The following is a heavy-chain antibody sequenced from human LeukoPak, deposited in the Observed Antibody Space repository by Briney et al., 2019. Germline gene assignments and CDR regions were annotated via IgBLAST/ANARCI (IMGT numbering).Heavy chain of an antibody. CDR1: GVSISSYY. J-gene: IGHJ4*02. Sequence: SETLSLTCTVSGVSISSYYWSWIRQPPGKGLEWIGYIYHSGSTNYNPSLKSRVTISVDTSKNQFSLKLSSVTAADTAVYYCARVITPYYYDSSGSYYFDYWGQGTLVTVSS. V-gene: IGHV4-59*01. CDR2: IYHSGST. D-gene: IGHD3-22*01. CDR3: ARVITPYYYDSSGSYYFDY.